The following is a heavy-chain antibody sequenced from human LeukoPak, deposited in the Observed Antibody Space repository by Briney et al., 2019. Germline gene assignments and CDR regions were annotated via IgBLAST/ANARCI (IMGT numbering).Heavy chain of an antibody. CDR3: ARAMYSSSSRGRLSDY. J-gene: IGHJ4*02. CDR2: ISSSSNTI. V-gene: IGHV3-48*02. CDR1: GFTFSTYS. D-gene: IGHD6-6*01. Sequence: GGALRLSCAASGFTFSTYSMNWVRQAPGKGLEWVSYISSSSNTIYYADSVKGRLTISRDNAKNSLYLQMNSLRDEDTAVYYCARAMYSSSSRGRLSDYWGQGTLVTVSS.